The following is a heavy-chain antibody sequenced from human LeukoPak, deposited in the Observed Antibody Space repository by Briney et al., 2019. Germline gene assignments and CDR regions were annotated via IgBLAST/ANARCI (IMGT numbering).Heavy chain of an antibody. CDR3: ARDPTGIAAAGSFDY. V-gene: IGHV1-18*01. CDR1: GYTFTSYG. Sequence: VASVKVSCKASGYTFTSYGISWVLQAPGHGLEWMGWISAYNGNTNYAQKLQGRVTMTTDTSTSTAYMELRSLRSDDTAGYYCARDPTGIAAAGSFDYWGQGTLVTVSS. J-gene: IGHJ4*02. D-gene: IGHD6-13*01. CDR2: ISAYNGNT.